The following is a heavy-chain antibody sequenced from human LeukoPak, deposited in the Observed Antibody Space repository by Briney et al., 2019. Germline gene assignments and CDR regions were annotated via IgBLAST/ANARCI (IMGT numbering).Heavy chain of an antibody. D-gene: IGHD3-16*01. Sequence: GSSVKVSCKASGYIFPNYGISWVRQAPGQGPEWIGWISAYNGNTNYARKLQGRVSLTTDSGTTTAYMELRSLRSDDTAIYYCSRAGGVAVAGDYWGQGTLVTVSS. CDR3: SRAGGVAVAGDY. J-gene: IGHJ4*02. CDR1: GYIFPNYG. V-gene: IGHV1-18*01. CDR2: ISAYNGNT.